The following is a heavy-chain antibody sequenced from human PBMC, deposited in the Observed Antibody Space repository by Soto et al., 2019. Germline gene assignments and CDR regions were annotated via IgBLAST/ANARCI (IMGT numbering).Heavy chain of an antibody. D-gene: IGHD2-21*02. CDR1: GFTFSSYG. J-gene: IGHJ4*02. Sequence: GGSLRLSCAASGFTFSSYGMHWVRQAPGKGLEWVAVISYDGSNKYYADSVKGRFTISRDNSKNTLYLQMNSLRAEDTAVYYCAKDRDIVVVTAIFDYWGQGT. CDR3: AKDRDIVVVTAIFDY. V-gene: IGHV3-30*18. CDR2: ISYDGSNK.